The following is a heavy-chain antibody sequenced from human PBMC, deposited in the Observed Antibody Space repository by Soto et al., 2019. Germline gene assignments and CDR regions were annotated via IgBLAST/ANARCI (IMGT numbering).Heavy chain of an antibody. V-gene: IGHV1-69*12. CDR1: GGTFSSYA. Sequence: QVQLVQSGAEVKKPGSSVKVSCKASGGTFSSYAISWVRQAPGQGLEWMGGIIPIFGTANYAQKFHGRVTITADESTSTAYMELSSLRSEDTAVYYCARGHSSSWYSYYYGMDVWGQGTTVTVSS. J-gene: IGHJ6*02. CDR3: ARGHSSSWYSYYYGMDV. CDR2: IIPIFGTA. D-gene: IGHD6-13*01.